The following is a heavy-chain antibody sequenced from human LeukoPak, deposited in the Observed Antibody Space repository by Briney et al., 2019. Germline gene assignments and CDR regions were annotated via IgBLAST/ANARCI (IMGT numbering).Heavy chain of an antibody. CDR2: IRYDGSNK. V-gene: IGHV3-30*02. Sequence: AGGSLRLSCAASGFTFSSYGMHWVRQAPGKGLEWVAFIRYDGSNKYYADSVKGRFTISRDNSENTLYLQMKSLRAEDTAVYYCAKGGGYEAQYYYYYLDVWGKGTTVTISS. CDR1: GFTFSSYG. D-gene: IGHD5-12*01. J-gene: IGHJ6*03. CDR3: AKGGGYEAQYYYYYLDV.